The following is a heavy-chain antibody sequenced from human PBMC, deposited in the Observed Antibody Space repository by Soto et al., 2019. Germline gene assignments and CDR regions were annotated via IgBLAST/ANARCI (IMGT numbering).Heavy chain of an antibody. J-gene: IGHJ5*02. D-gene: IGHD1-7*01. Sequence: ASVKVSCKASGYTFTSYDINWVRQATGQGLEWMGWMNPNSGNTGYAQKFQGRVTMTRNTSISTAYMELSSLRSEDTAVYYCATTPRRKITGTIRSVSLFDPWGQGTLVTVSS. CDR2: MNPNSGNT. CDR1: GYTFTSYD. CDR3: ATTPRRKITGTIRSVSLFDP. V-gene: IGHV1-8*01.